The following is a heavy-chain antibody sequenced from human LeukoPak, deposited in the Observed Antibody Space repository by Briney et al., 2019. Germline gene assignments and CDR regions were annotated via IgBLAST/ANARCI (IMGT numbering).Heavy chain of an antibody. D-gene: IGHD3-10*01. V-gene: IGHV3-53*01. CDR1: GFTVSSNY. CDR2: IYSSGST. CDR3: ANLPRGAY. Sequence: GGSLRLSCAASGFTVSSNYMTWVRQAPGKGLEWVSIIYSSGSTYYADSLKGRFTMSRNNSKNMVYLQVNSLRADDTAVYYCANLPRGAYWGQGTLVTVSS. J-gene: IGHJ4*02.